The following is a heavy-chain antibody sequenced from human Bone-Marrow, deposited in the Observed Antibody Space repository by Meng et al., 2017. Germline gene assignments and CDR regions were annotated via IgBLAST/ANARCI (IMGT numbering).Heavy chain of an antibody. CDR2: INPKSGDT. D-gene: IGHD6-13*01. CDR3: ARDEDISAAGKLFGDY. J-gene: IGHJ4*02. Sequence: VKAEAAVKNPAASVKVSSTASGNTSPDYWLHWVLRAPGQGLEWMGRINPKSGDTHYAQRFQGRVTMTGDTSISTAYMELSGLRSDDTAMYYCARDEDISAAGKLFGDYWGQGTLVTVSS. CDR1: GNTSPDYW. V-gene: IGHV1-2*06.